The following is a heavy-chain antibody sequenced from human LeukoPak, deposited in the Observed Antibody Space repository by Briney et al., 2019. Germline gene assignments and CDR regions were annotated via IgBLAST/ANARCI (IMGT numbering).Heavy chain of an antibody. Sequence: GGPLRLSCAASKFTFSTFSMSWVRQAPGKGLEWVSSISGSGGYTYYADSVKGRFTISRDNAKNSLYLQMNSLRAEDTAVYYCARVPEMATIGAFDIWGQGTMVTVSS. D-gene: IGHD5-24*01. CDR3: ARVPEMATIGAFDI. CDR2: ISGSGGYT. CDR1: KFTFSTFS. J-gene: IGHJ3*02. V-gene: IGHV3-21*01.